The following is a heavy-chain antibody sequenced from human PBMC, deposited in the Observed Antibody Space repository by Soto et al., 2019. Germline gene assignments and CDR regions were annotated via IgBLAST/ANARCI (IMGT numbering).Heavy chain of an antibody. CDR3: AIYDSSGSRGFQH. CDR2: IYYSGST. CDR1: GGSISSGAYY. Sequence: QVQLQESGPGLVKPSQTLSLTCTVSGGSISSGAYYWSWIRQHPGKGLEWIGYIYYSGSTYYNPSLKSRVTTSVDTSKNQFSLKLSSVTAADTAVYYCAIYDSSGSRGFQHWGQGTLVTVSS. V-gene: IGHV4-31*03. D-gene: IGHD3-22*01. J-gene: IGHJ1*01.